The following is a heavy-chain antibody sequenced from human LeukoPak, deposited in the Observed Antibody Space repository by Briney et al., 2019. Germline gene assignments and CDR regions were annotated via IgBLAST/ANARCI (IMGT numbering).Heavy chain of an antibody. CDR3: ARGYSGSSTGDWFHP. CDR1: GGSFSGYY. Sequence: SETLSLTCAVYGGSFSGYYWSWIRQPPGKGLEWIGEINHSGSTNYNPSLKSRVTISVDPSKNHFSLKLSSVTAADTAVYYCARGYSGSSTGDWFHPWGQGTLVTVSS. CDR2: INHSGST. D-gene: IGHD1-26*01. J-gene: IGHJ5*02. V-gene: IGHV4-34*01.